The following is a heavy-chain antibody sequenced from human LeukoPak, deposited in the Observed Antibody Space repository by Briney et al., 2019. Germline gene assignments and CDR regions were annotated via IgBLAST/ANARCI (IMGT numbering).Heavy chain of an antibody. J-gene: IGHJ6*02. D-gene: IGHD3-22*01. CDR3: AKDETYYYDSSGYYPRHYGMDV. CDR1: GFTFGSYG. V-gene: IGHV3-30*18. CDR2: ISYDGSNK. Sequence: GRSLRLSCAASGFTFGSYGMHWVRQAPGKGLEWVAVISYDGSNKYYADSVKGRFTISRDNSKNTLYLQMNSLRAEDTAVYYCAKDETYYYDSSGYYPRHYGMDVWGQGTTVTVSS.